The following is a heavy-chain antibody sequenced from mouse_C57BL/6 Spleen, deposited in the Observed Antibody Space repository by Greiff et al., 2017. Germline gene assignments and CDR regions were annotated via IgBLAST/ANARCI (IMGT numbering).Heavy chain of an antibody. V-gene: IGHV5-6*01. CDR1: GFTFSSYG. CDR2: ISSGGSYT. D-gene: IGHD4-1*01. J-gene: IGHJ2*01. CDR3: ARQGNWDGRDFDY. Sequence: VQLKESGGDLVKPGGSLKLSCAASGFTFSSYGMSWVRQTPDKRLEWVATISSGGSYTYYPDSVKGRFTISRDNAKNTLYLQMSSLKSEDTAMYYCARQGNWDGRDFDYWGQGTTLTVSS.